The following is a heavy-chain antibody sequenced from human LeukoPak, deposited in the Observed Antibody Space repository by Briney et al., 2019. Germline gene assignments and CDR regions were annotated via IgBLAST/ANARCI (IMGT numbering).Heavy chain of an antibody. J-gene: IGHJ6*03. CDR1: GGTFSSYA. D-gene: IGHD6-6*01. CDR2: IIPIFGTA. V-gene: IGHV1-69*05. Sequence: GSSVKVSCKAAGGTFSSYAISWVRQAPGQGLEWMGGIIPIFGTANYAQKFQGRVTITTDESTSTAYMELSSLRSEDTAVYYCARADYSSSSGGNMDVWGKGTTVTVSS. CDR3: ARADYSSSSGGNMDV.